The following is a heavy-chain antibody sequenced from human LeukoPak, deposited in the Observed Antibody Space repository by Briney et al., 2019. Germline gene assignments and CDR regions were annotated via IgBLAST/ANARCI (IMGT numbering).Heavy chain of an antibody. CDR3: VRGSTLRHYQY. CDR2: IYYSGST. Sequence: SETLSLTCTVSSVSISGYYWSWVRQPPGKGLEWIGYIYYSGSTNYSPSLKSRVTISLDTSKNQSSLRVRSVTAADTAVYYCVRGSTLRHYQYWGQGTLVTVSS. J-gene: IGHJ4*02. D-gene: IGHD3-16*01. V-gene: IGHV4-59*01. CDR1: SVSISGYY.